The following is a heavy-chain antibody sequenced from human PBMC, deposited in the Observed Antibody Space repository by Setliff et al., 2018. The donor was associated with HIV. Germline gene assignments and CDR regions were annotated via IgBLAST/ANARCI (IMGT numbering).Heavy chain of an antibody. J-gene: IGHJ6*03. Sequence: SETLSLTCTVSGGSINSYYLNWIRQPPGKGLEWIGYISDSGTTNYNPSLKSRVTMSVDTSKNQFSLKLSSLTAADTAVYYCARITDDYSRYYHYMDVWGKGTTVTVSS. CDR2: ISDSGTT. V-gene: IGHV4-59*01. CDR3: ARITDDYSRYYHYMDV. D-gene: IGHD4-4*01. CDR1: GGSINSYY.